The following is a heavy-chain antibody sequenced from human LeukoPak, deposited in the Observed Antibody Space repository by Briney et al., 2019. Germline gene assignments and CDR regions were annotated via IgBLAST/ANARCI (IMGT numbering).Heavy chain of an antibody. Sequence: GGSLRLSCAASGFTFSSYGMHWVRQAPGKGLEWVAFIRYDGSNKYYADSVKGRFTISRDNAKNSLYLQMNSLRAEDTAVYYCARDIFLTGFFPGTVVESSYDYWGQGTLVTVSS. D-gene: IGHD3-9*01. CDR2: IRYDGSNK. V-gene: IGHV3-30*02. CDR1: GFTFSSYG. CDR3: ARDIFLTGFFPGTVVESSYDY. J-gene: IGHJ4*02.